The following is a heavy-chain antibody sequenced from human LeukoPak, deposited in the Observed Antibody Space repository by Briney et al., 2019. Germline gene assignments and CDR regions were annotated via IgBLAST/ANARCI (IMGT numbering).Heavy chain of an antibody. CDR3: ARNRLRATATYMDV. Sequence: PGGSLRLSCAASGFTFSSYWMSWVRQAPGKGLEWVANIKQDGSEKYYVDSVKGRFTISRDNAKNSLYLQMDSLRADDTAVYYCARNRLRATATYMDVWGKGTTVTVSS. D-gene: IGHD2-15*01. J-gene: IGHJ6*04. CDR1: GFTFSSYW. CDR2: IKQDGSEK. V-gene: IGHV3-7*01.